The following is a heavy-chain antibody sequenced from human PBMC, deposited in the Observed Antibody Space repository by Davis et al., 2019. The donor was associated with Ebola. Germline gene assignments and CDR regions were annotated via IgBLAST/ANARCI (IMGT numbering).Heavy chain of an antibody. J-gene: IGHJ5*02. D-gene: IGHD1-26*01. CDR3: AKDPLLRGWFDP. CDR1: GFTFSSYW. V-gene: IGHV3-74*01. Sequence: PGGSLRLSCAASGFTFSSYWMHWVRQAPGKGLVWVSRINSDGRTTAYADSVKGRFTISRDNSKNTLYLQMNSLRAEDTAVYYCAKDPLLRGWFDPWGQGTLVTVSS. CDR2: INSDGRTT.